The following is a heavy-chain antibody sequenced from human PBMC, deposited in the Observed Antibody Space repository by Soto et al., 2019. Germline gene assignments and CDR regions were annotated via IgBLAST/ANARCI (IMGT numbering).Heavy chain of an antibody. CDR2: ISYDGSNK. V-gene: IGHV3-30-3*01. D-gene: IGHD3-10*01. Sequence: GGSLRLSCAASGFTFSSYAMHWVRQAPGKGLEWVAVISYDGSNKYYADSVKGRFTISRDNSKNTLYLQMSSLRAEDTAVYYCAREKLLWFGELFPARYYYGMDVWGQGTTVTVSS. J-gene: IGHJ6*02. CDR1: GFTFSSYA. CDR3: AREKLLWFGELFPARYYYGMDV.